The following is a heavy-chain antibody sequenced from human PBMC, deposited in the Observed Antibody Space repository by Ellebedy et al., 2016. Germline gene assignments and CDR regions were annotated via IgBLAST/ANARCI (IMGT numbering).Heavy chain of an antibody. Sequence: GESLKISXAASGFSFSSYHMNWVRQAPGKGLEWVSYISSSSGTMYYADSVRGRFTISRDNAKNSLILQMDSLRDEDTAVYYCARDFGRLGFPEFDFWGQGTLVIVSS. D-gene: IGHD3-9*01. CDR1: GFSFSSYH. CDR3: ARDFGRLGFPEFDF. J-gene: IGHJ4*02. V-gene: IGHV3-48*02. CDR2: ISSSSGTM.